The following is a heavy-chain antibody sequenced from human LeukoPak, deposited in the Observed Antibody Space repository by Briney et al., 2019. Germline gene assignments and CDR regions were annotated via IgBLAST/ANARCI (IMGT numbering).Heavy chain of an antibody. J-gene: IGHJ6*02. CDR1: GFTFSTYG. D-gene: IGHD6-13*01. CDR3: ARDRGIAAAGIYYYYGMDV. V-gene: IGHV3-30*02. CDR2: IRYDGSEK. Sequence: GGSLRLSCSASGFTFSTYGMRWVRQAPGKGLEWVEFIRYDGSEKYYADSVKGRFTISRDNSKNTLYLQMNSLRAEDTAVYYCARDRGIAAAGIYYYYGMDVWGQGTTVTVSS.